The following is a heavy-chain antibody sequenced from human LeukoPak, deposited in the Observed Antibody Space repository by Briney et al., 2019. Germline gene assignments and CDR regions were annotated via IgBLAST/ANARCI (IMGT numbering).Heavy chain of an antibody. J-gene: IGHJ3*02. CDR3: ARDHNWNPLDAFDI. CDR1: GFTFDSHY. CDR2: IKQDGSEK. V-gene: IGHV3-7*01. D-gene: IGHD1-20*01. Sequence: GGSLRLSCAASGFTFDSHYMTWVRQAPGKGLEWVANIKQDGSEKNYVDSVKGRFTISRDNAKNSLYLQMNSLRAEDTAVYYCARDHNWNPLDAFDIWGQGTMVTVSS.